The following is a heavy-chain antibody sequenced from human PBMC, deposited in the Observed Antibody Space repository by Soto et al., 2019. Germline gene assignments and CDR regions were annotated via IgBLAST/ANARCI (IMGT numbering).Heavy chain of an antibody. J-gene: IGHJ6*03. CDR1: GGSISSYY. Sequence: QVQLQESGPGLVKPSETLSLTCTVSGGSISSYYWSWIRQPPGKGLEWIGYIYYSGSTNYNPSLKSRVTISVDTTKKQIYLKLSSVTAADTAVYYCARDRSTMVRGVKLYYIDVWGKGTTDTLSS. V-gene: IGHV4-59*01. D-gene: IGHD3-10*01. CDR3: ARDRSTMVRGVKLYYIDV. CDR2: IYYSGST.